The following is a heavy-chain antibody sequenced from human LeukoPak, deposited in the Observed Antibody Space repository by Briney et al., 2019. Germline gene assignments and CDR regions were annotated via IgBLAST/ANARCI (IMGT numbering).Heavy chain of an antibody. D-gene: IGHD3-22*01. CDR1: GYTFTSYG. CDR2: INPSGGST. Sequence: ASVKVSCKASGYTFTSYGISWVRQAPGQGLEWMGIINPSGGSTSYAQKFQGRVTMTRDTSTSTVYMELSSLRSEDTAVYYCARDHHPCYYDSSGYYYRTCYYYYGMDVWGQGTTVTVSS. CDR3: ARDHHPCYYDSSGYYYRTCYYYYGMDV. J-gene: IGHJ6*02. V-gene: IGHV1-46*01.